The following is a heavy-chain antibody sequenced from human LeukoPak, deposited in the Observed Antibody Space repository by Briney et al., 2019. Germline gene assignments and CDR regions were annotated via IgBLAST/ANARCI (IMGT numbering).Heavy chain of an antibody. J-gene: IGHJ4*02. CDR3: ARPDNYWSPFDY. D-gene: IGHD2-8*02. CDR1: GGSFSGYY. CDR2: INHSGST. Sequence: SETLSLTCAVYGGSFSGYYWSWIRQPPGKGLEWIGEINHSGSTNYNPSLKGRVTISVDTSKNQFSLKLSSVTAADTAVYYCARPDNYWSPFDYWGQGTLVTVSS. V-gene: IGHV4-34*01.